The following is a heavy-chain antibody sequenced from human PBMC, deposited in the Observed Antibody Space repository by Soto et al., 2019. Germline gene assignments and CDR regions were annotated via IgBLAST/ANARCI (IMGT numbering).Heavy chain of an antibody. V-gene: IGHV4-59*08. Sequence: QVQLQESDPGLVKPSETLSLTCTVSGGSISSYYWTWIRQPPGKGLEWIGYIYYSGSTNYNPSLKSRVTISVDTSKNQFSLKLSSVTAADTAVYYCASRSSGWYYGMDVWGQGTTVTVSS. CDR2: IYYSGST. CDR1: GGSISSYY. CDR3: ASRSSGWYYGMDV. J-gene: IGHJ6*02. D-gene: IGHD6-19*01.